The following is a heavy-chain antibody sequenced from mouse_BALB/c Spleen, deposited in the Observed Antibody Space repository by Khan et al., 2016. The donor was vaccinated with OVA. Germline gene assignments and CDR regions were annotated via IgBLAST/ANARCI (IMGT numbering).Heavy chain of an antibody. CDR1: GFTFSSYS. D-gene: IGHD4-1*01. CDR3: ASHLTGSFAY. Sequence: EVKLVESGGDLVKPGGSLKLSCAASGFTFSSYSMSWVRQTPDKRLEWVATISTGGDYTYYPDNVKGRFIISRDDAKNTLYLQMSSLKSEDTAMYYCASHLTGSFAYWGQGTLVPVSA. CDR2: ISTGGDYT. J-gene: IGHJ3*01. V-gene: IGHV5-6*01.